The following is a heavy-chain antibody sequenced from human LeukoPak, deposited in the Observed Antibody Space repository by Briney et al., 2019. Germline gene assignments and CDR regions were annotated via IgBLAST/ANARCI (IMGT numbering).Heavy chain of an antibody. D-gene: IGHD1-14*01. J-gene: IGHJ4*02. Sequence: GGSLRLSCAASGFTFSSYGMHWVRQAPGKGLEWVAVIWYGGSNKYYADSVKGRFTISRDNSKNTLYLQMNSLRAEDTAVYYCAKDRIKFDDWGQGTLVTVSS. V-gene: IGHV3-30*02. CDR3: AKDRIKFDD. CDR1: GFTFSSYG. CDR2: IWYGGSNK.